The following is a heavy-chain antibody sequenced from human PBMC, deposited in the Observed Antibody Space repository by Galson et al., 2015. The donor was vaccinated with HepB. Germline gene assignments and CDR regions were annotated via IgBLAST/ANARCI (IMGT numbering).Heavy chain of an antibody. CDR2: IKGDGSGI. CDR3: GTDKWGFPDY. J-gene: IGHJ4*02. Sequence: SLRLSCAASGFTFRNYWMAWVRQAPGKGLVWVSRIKGDGSGITYVDSVKGRFTISRDNAKNTVYLEMNSLRDEDTAVYYCGTDKWGFPDYWGQGTLVTVSS. V-gene: IGHV3-74*03. CDR1: GFTFRNYW. D-gene: IGHD7-27*01.